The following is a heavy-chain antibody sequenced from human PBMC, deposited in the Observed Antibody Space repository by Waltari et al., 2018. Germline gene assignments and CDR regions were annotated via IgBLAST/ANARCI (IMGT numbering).Heavy chain of an antibody. V-gene: IGHV3-21*04. CDR1: GFTFSSYS. D-gene: IGHD3-22*01. J-gene: IGHJ4*02. CDR2: ISSSSSYI. Sequence: EVQLVESGGGLVKPGGSLRLSCAASGFTFSSYSMNWVRQAPGKGLEWVSSISSSSSYIYYADSVKGRFTISRDNSKNTLYLQMNSLRAEDTAVYYCALYYYDSSGYRPDYWGQGTLVTVSS. CDR3: ALYYYDSSGYRPDY.